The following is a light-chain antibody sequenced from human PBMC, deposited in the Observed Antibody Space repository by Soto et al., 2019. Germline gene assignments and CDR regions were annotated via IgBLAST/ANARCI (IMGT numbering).Light chain of an antibody. J-gene: IGLJ2*01. V-gene: IGLV2-11*01. CDR2: YVS. Sequence: QSALTQPRSLSGSPGQSVTISCTGTSSDVGGYNYVSWYQQHPGKAPKLMLYYVSKRPSAVPDRFSGYKSGNTAYLTISGIPAEDEADYYCCSYAGSHVVFGGGTKVTVL. CDR3: CSYAGSHVV. CDR1: SSDVGGYNY.